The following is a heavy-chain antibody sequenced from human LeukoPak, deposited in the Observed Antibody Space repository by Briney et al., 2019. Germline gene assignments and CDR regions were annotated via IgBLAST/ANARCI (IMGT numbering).Heavy chain of an antibody. J-gene: IGHJ4*02. V-gene: IGHV4-34*01. CDR1: GGSISSYY. CDR3: ARGFGCYFGSGRKLDY. D-gene: IGHD3-10*01. CDR2: INHSGST. Sequence: PSETLSLTCTVSGGSISSYYWSWVRQPPGKGLEWIGEINHSGSTNYNPSLKSRVTISVDTSKNQFSLRLSSLTAADTAVYYCARGFGCYFGSGRKLDYWGQGTLVTVSS.